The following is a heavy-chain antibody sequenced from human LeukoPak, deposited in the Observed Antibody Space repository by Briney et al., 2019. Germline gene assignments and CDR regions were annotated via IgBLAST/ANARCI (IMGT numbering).Heavy chain of an antibody. Sequence: SETLSLTCTVSSDSIFTSNWWSWVRQPPGKGLEWIGQIFHSGSTSYSPSLKSRVTISMDKSKNQISLRLTSVTAADTAVYYCARSPTKRVPEDYWGQGTLVTVSS. D-gene: IGHD2-2*01. J-gene: IGHJ4*02. CDR1: SDSIFTSNW. CDR3: ARSPTKRVPEDY. CDR2: IFHSGST. V-gene: IGHV4-4*02.